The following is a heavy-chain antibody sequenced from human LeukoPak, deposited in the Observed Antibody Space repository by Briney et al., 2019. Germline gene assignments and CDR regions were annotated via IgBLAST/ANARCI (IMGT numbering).Heavy chain of an antibody. D-gene: IGHD4-17*01. CDR1: GYTFTGYY. V-gene: IGHV1-24*01. Sequence: GASVKVSCKASGYTFTGYYMHWVRQAPGKGLEWMGGFDPEDGETIYAQKFQGRVTMTEDTSTGTAYMELSSLRSEDTAVYYCATPLGGYGDYGYYFDYWGQGTLVTVSS. J-gene: IGHJ4*02. CDR3: ATPLGGYGDYGYYFDY. CDR2: FDPEDGET.